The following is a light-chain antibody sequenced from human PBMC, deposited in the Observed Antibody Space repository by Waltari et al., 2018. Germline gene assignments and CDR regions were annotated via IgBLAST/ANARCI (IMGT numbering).Light chain of an antibody. CDR3: HQYNYLPRT. V-gene: IGKV3-15*01. Sequence: VMTQPPAAPAVSAREGVILSCSASDRIARNLAWFQQKPGQSPRLLIYNSSTRDTGVPARFSGTGYGTEFTLTISPVESEDFATYFCHQYNYLPRTFGQGTLV. J-gene: IGKJ1*01. CDR2: NSS. CDR1: DRIARN.